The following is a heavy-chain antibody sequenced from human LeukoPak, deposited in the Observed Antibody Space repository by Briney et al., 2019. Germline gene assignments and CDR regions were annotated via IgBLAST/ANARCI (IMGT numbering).Heavy chain of an antibody. D-gene: IGHD6-13*01. Sequence: ASVNVSCKASGYTFTGYYMHGVRQAPGQGLEWMGWINPNSGGTNCAQKFQGRVTMTRDTSISTAYMELSRLRSDDTAVYYCARPAGLGTGYYNYGMDVWGQGTTVTVSS. CDR1: GYTFTGYY. J-gene: IGHJ6*02. V-gene: IGHV1-2*02. CDR2: INPNSGGT. CDR3: ARPAGLGTGYYNYGMDV.